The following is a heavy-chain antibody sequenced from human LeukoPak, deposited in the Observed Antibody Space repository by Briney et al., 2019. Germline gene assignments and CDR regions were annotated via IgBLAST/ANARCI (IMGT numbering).Heavy chain of an antibody. CDR3: ARGWLRSDYYYYGMDV. CDR1: GGSISSSSYY. V-gene: IGHV4-39*07. J-gene: IGHJ6*02. CDR2: IYYSGST. Sequence: PSETLSLTCTVSGGSISSSSYYWGWIRQPPGKGLEWIGSIYYSGSTYYNPSLKSRVTISVDTSKNQFSLKLSSVTAAGTAVYYCARGWLRSDYYYYGMDVWGQGTTVTVSS. D-gene: IGHD5-12*01.